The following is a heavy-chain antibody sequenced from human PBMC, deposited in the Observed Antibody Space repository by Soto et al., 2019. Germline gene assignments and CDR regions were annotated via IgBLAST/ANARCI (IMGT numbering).Heavy chain of an antibody. CDR1: GFICSSYD. D-gene: IGHD2-8*02. J-gene: IGHJ3*02. CDR2: ILVDGRT. V-gene: IGHV3-23*01. CDR3: AKATATGGGAFDI. Sequence: GGSLRLSCAASGFICSSYDMSWVRQAPGKGLEWVSTILVDGRTFYVDSVKGRFTISRDSSQNTVYLQMNSLTAGDTALYYCAKATATGGGAFDICGQGTMVTVSS.